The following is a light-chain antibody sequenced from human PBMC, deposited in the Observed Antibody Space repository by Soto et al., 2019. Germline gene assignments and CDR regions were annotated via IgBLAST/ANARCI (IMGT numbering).Light chain of an antibody. J-gene: IGKJ1*01. CDR1: QSVTSAH. Sequence: ESVLTQSPGTLSLSAGEIDTLCCIASQSVTSAHLAWYQQKPGQAPRLLIYDASTRATGIPDRFSGSGSGTDFTLTISRLEPEDFAVYCCQQFDGSLWTFGPGTKVDIK. CDR3: QQFDGSLWT. V-gene: IGKV3-20*01. CDR2: DAS.